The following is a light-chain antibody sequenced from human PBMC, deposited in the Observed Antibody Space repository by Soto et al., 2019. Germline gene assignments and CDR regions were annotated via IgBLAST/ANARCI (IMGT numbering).Light chain of an antibody. J-gene: IGLJ3*02. Sequence: QSVLTQPHSVSGSPGQSVTISCSGTSSDVGHYNFVSWYQHHPGKAPKLLIYDVTTRPSGVPDRFSGSKSGNTASLTISGLQAEDEADFYCCSYAGSYTWVFGGGTKLTV. CDR1: SSDVGHYNF. V-gene: IGLV2-11*01. CDR2: DVT. CDR3: CSYAGSYTWV.